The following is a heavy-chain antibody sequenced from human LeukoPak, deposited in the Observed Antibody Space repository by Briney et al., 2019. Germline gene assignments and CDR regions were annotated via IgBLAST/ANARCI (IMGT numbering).Heavy chain of an antibody. Sequence: GGSLRLSCAASGFTVSGNYIIWVRQAPGKGLEWVSVTFGDGSTNYADSVKGKFAVSRDNSRNTFFLQMNSLRAEDTAVYYCATSRGSWPDYFDYWGQGTLVTVSS. J-gene: IGHJ4*02. CDR1: GFTVSGNY. D-gene: IGHD6-13*01. CDR2: TFGDGST. CDR3: ATSRGSWPDYFDY. V-gene: IGHV3-66*01.